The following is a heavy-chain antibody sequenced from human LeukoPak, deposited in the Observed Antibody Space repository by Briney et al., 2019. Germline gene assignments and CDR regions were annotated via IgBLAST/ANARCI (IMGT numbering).Heavy chain of an antibody. J-gene: IGHJ4*02. D-gene: IGHD5-18*01. V-gene: IGHV4-34*01. CDR3: ARKHGYSYAGYYFDY. Sequence: SETLSLTCAVYGGSFSGYYWSWIRQPPGKGLEWIGEINHNGSTNYNPSLKSRVTISVDTSKNQFSLKLSSVTAADTAVYYCARKHGYSYAGYYFDYWGQGTLVTVSS. CDR1: GGSFSGYY. CDR2: INHNGST.